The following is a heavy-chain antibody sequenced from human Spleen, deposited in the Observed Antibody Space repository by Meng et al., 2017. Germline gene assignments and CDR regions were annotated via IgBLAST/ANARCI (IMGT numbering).Heavy chain of an antibody. CDR3: ARFSVVVVAATGSYFDY. CDR1: GGSFSGYY. V-gene: IGHV4-34*01. J-gene: IGHJ4*02. Sequence: QGQLTPVGERPLKPSGHPSLTWHVYGGSFSGYYWSWIRQPPGKGLEWIGEINHSGSTNYNPSLKSRVTISVDTSKNQFSLKLSSVTAADTAVYYCARFSVVVVAATGSYFDYWGQGTLVTVSS. D-gene: IGHD2-15*01. CDR2: INHSGST.